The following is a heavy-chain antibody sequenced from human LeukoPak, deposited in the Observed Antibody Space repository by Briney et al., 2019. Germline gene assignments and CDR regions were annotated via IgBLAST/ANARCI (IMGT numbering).Heavy chain of an antibody. CDR1: GGSFSGYY. D-gene: IGHD2-2*01. V-gene: IGHV4-34*01. Sequence: SETLSLTCAVYGGSFSGYYWSWIRQPPGKGLEWIGEINHSGSTNYNPSLKSRVTISVDTSKNQFSLKLSSVTAADTAVYYCARGGYCSIISCSKLMDVCGKGTTVTVSS. J-gene: IGHJ6*04. CDR3: ARGGYCSIISCSKLMDV. CDR2: INHSGST.